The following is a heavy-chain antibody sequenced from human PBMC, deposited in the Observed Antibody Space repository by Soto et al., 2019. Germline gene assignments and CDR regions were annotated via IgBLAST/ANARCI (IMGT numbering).Heavy chain of an antibody. CDR1: GYTFTSYA. Sequence: QVQLVQSGAEVKKPGASVKVSCKASGYTFTSYAMHWVRQAPGQRLEWMGWINAGNGNTKYSQKFQGRVTITRDTSASTAYMELSSLRSEDTAVYYCARVELLWFGNSHFDYWGQGTLVTVSS. J-gene: IGHJ4*02. D-gene: IGHD3-10*01. V-gene: IGHV1-3*01. CDR3: ARVELLWFGNSHFDY. CDR2: INAGNGNT.